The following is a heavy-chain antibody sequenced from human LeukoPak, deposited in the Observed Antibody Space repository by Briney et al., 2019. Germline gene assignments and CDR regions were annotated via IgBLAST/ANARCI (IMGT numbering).Heavy chain of an antibody. CDR2: IFYIGTT. V-gene: IGHV4-39*01. CDR3: ARHEKSSGWYYDY. D-gene: IGHD6-19*01. Sequence: SETLSLTCTASGGSISSTHYYWGWIRRPPGKGLEWIGSIFYIGTTYYNPSLKSRVTISVDTSRNQFSLKLSSVTAADTAVYYCARHEKSSGWYYDYWGQGTLVTVSS. J-gene: IGHJ4*02. CDR1: GGSISSTHYY.